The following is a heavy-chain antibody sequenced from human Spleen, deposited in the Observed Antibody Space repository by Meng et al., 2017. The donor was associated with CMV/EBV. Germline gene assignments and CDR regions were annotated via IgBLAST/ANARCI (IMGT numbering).Heavy chain of an antibody. J-gene: IGHJ6*02. Sequence: SGPTLVKPTQTLTLTCTFSGFSLSTSGVGVGWIRQPPVKALEWLALIYWNDDKRYSPSLKSRLTITKDTSKNQVIITMTNMDPVDTATYYFAHRGEYQLLPYYYYYGMDVWGQGTTVTVSS. V-gene: IGHV2-5*01. CDR3: AHRGEYQLLPYYYYYGMDV. CDR2: IYWNDDK. D-gene: IGHD2-2*01. CDR1: GFSLSTSGVG.